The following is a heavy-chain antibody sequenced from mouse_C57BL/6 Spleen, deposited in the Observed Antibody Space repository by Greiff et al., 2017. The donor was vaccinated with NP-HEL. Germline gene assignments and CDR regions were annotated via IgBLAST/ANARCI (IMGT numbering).Heavy chain of an antibody. J-gene: IGHJ4*01. CDR3: ARDYGSSYYAMDY. V-gene: IGHV1-55*01. CDR2: IYPGSGST. D-gene: IGHD1-1*01. Sequence: QVQLQQPGAELVKPGASVKMSCKASGYTFTSYWITWVKQRPGQGLEWLGDIYPGSGSTNYNEKFKSKATLTVDTSSSTAYMQLSSLTSEDSAVYYGARDYGSSYYAMDYWGQGTSVTVSS. CDR1: GYTFTSYW.